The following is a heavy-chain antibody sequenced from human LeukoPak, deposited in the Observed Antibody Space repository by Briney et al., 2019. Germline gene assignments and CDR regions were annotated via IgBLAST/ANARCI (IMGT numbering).Heavy chain of an antibody. V-gene: IGHV3-74*01. CDR2: INSDGSST. CDR3: ARDSSSSWYQD. J-gene: IGHJ4*02. D-gene: IGHD6-13*01. Sequence: PGGSLRLSCAASGFPFSSYWMHWVRQAPGKGLVWVSRINSDGSSTSYADSVKGRFTISRDNAKNTLYLQMNSLRAEDTAVYYCARDSSSSWYQDWGQGTLVTVSS. CDR1: GFPFSSYW.